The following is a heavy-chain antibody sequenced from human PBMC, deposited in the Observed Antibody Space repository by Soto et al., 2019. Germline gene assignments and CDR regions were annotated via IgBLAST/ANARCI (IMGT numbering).Heavy chain of an antibody. CDR2: IIPILGIA. J-gene: IGHJ3*02. CDR3: ARVRVFHNDAFDI. CDR1: GGTFSSYT. Sequence: QVQLVQSGAEVKKPGSSVKVSCKASGGTFSSYTISWVRQAPGQGLEWMGRIIPILGIANYAQKFQGRVTITADKSTSTAYMELSSLRSEDTAVYYCARVRVFHNDAFDIWGQGTMVTVSS. V-gene: IGHV1-69*02.